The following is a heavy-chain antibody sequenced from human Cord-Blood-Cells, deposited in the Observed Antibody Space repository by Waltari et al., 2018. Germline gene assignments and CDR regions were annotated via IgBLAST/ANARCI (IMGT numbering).Heavy chain of an antibody. CDR2: IHNRGST. Sequence: QVQLQQWGAGLLKPSETLSLTCAVYGGSFGGYYWIWMRQHPGTGPEWTRKIHNRGSTNYNPSLKRRGTIAVDTSKNQFSLKLSSVTAADTAVYYCARAWDYVWGSYRLWWFDPWGQGTLVTVSS. J-gene: IGHJ5*02. V-gene: IGHV4-34*01. CDR3: ARAWDYVWGSYRLWWFDP. D-gene: IGHD3-16*02. CDR1: GGSFGGYY.